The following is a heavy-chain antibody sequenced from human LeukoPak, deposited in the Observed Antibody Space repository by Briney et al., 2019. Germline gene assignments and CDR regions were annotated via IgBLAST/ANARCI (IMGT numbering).Heavy chain of an antibody. CDR1: GFTLSRHG. V-gene: IGHV3-30*02. CDR2: IRYDGINK. CDR3: AKDTYGSGAYGAFDS. D-gene: IGHD3-10*01. J-gene: IGHJ4*02. Sequence: GGSLRLSCAASGFTLSRHGMHWVRQAPGKGLEWVAFIRYDGINKYSADSVKGRFTISRDNFKNTLYLQMNSLRAEDTAVYYCAKDTYGSGAYGAFDSWGQGTLVTVSS.